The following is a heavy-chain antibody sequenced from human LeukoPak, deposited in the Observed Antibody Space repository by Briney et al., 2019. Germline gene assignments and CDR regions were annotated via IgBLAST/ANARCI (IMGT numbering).Heavy chain of an antibody. CDR3: QSRYLEWLLDY. Sequence: SETLSLTCTVSGGSVSSDSCYWSWIRQPPGKGLEWIGYIYNSGSTNYIPSLKSRVTISVDTSKNQFSLKLSSVTAADTAIYYCQSRYLEWLLDYWGQGTLVTVSS. J-gene: IGHJ4*02. V-gene: IGHV4-61*01. CDR1: GGSVSSDSCY. CDR2: IYNSGST. D-gene: IGHD3-3*01.